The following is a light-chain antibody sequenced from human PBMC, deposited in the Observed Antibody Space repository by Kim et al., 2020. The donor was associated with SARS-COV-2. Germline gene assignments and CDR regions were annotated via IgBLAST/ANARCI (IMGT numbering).Light chain of an antibody. CDR1: QSVTSN. CDR3: QQYHDWPLT. CDR2: GPS. J-gene: IGKJ4*01. V-gene: IGKV3-15*01. Sequence: VSAGERAPLAGRASQSVTSNLAWYQQKPGRAPRLLIYGPSTRATGIPARFTGSGSGTEFTLTISSLQSEDFAVYYCQQYHDWPLTFGGGTKVDIK.